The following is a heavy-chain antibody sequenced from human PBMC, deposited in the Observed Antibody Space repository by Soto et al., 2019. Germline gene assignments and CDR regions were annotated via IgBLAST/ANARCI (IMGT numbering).Heavy chain of an antibody. CDR2: ISAYNGNT. Sequence: AASVKVSCKASGYTFTSYGISWVRQAPGQGLEWMGWISAYNGNTNYAQKLQGRVTMTTDTSTSTAYMELRSLRSDDTAVYYCARTRPVRFLEWLLAPSDYWGQGTLVTVSS. CDR3: ARTRPVRFLEWLLAPSDY. J-gene: IGHJ4*02. D-gene: IGHD3-3*01. V-gene: IGHV1-18*01. CDR1: GYTFTSYG.